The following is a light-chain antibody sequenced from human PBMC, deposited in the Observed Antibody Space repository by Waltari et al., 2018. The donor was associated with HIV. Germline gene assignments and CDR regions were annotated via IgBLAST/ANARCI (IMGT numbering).Light chain of an antibody. CDR1: QDISSN. Sequence: EIVMTQSPATLSASPGERAPLSCRASQDISSNLAWYQQKPGQAPRLLIYGASTRATDIPVRFSGSGSGTEFTLTISSLQSEDFAVYYCQQYNKWPPWTFGQGTTVEIK. CDR3: QQYNKWPPWT. CDR2: GAS. J-gene: IGKJ1*01. V-gene: IGKV3-15*01.